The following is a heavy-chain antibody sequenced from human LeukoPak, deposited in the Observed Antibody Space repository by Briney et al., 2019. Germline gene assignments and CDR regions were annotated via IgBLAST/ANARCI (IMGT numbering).Heavy chain of an antibody. CDR2: ISSSSSYI. D-gene: IGHD6-19*01. CDR1: GFTFSSYS. J-gene: IGHJ4*02. Sequence: GGSLRLSCAASGFTFSSYSMNWVRQAPGKGLEWVSSISSSSSYIYYADSVKGRFTISRDNAKDSLYLQMNSLRAEDTAVYYCARKYSSGWFDYWGQGTLVTVSS. CDR3: ARKYSSGWFDY. V-gene: IGHV3-21*01.